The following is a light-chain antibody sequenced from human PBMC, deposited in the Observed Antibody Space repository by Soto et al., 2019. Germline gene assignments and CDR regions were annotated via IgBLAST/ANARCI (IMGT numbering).Light chain of an antibody. V-gene: IGLV2-14*01. Sequence: QSALTQHASVSGSPGQSITISCTGTSSDVGAYNYVSWYQQNPGKAPKLMIYAVSNRPSGVSNRFSGSKSGNTAPLTISGLQAEDEADYSCSSYTSRATLVFGGGTKVTVL. CDR3: SSYTSRATLV. CDR2: AVS. J-gene: IGLJ2*01. CDR1: SSDVGAYNY.